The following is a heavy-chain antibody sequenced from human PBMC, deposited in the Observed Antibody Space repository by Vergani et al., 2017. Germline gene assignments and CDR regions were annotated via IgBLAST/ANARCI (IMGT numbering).Heavy chain of an antibody. CDR2: IIPIFGTA. Sequence: QVQLVQSAAEVKKPGSSVKASCKASGGTFSSYAISWVRQAPGQGLEWMGGIIPIFGTATYAQQFQGRVTITADESTSTAYMELSSLRSEDAAVYYCARVGAGRDGYNTAFDIWGQGTMVTVSA. CDR1: GGTFSSYA. CDR3: ARVGAGRDGYNTAFDI. D-gene: IGHD5-24*01. J-gene: IGHJ3*02. V-gene: IGHV1-69*01.